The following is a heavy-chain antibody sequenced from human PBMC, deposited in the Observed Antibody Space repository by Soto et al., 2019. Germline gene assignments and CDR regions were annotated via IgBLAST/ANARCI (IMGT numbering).Heavy chain of an antibody. J-gene: IGHJ4*02. CDR2: ISATATGT. CDR3: TKDLNYYGSGSHY. D-gene: IGHD3-10*01. Sequence: GGSLRLSCVASGFAFSNYAMSWVRQAPGKGLEWVSSISATATGTYYADSVKGRFTVSRDNSKSTVYLDLTSLRVEDTAVFYCTKDLNYYGSGSHYWGQGTQVTVSA. V-gene: IGHV3-23*01. CDR1: GFAFSNYA.